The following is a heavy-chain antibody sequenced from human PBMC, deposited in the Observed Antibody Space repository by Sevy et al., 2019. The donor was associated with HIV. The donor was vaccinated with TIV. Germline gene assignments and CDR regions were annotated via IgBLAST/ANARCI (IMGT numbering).Heavy chain of an antibody. CDR3: ARGLDYGGGYYGMDV. V-gene: IGHV4-34*01. CDR1: GGSFSGYF. J-gene: IGHJ6*02. CDR2: INHSGST. D-gene: IGHD4-17*01. Sequence: SETLSLTCAVYGGSFSGYFWSWIRQPPGKGLEWIGEINHSGSTNYNPSLKSRVTISIDTSKNQFSLGLSPVTAADTAVYYCARGLDYGGGYYGMDVWGQGTTVTVSS.